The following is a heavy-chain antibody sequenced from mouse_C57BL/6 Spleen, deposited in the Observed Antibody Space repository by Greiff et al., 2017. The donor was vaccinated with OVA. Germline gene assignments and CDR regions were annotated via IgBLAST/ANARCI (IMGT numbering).Heavy chain of an antibody. D-gene: IGHD1-1*01. CDR3: ASIYYGSSYDYFDY. V-gene: IGHV5-4*03. CDR1: GFTFSSYA. Sequence: VMLVESGGGLVKPGGSLKLSCAASGFTFSSYAMSWVRQTPEKRLEWVATISDGGSYTYYPDNVKGRFTISRDNAKNNLYLQMSHLKSEDTAMDYCASIYYGSSYDYFDYWGQGTTLTVSS. J-gene: IGHJ2*01. CDR2: ISDGGSYT.